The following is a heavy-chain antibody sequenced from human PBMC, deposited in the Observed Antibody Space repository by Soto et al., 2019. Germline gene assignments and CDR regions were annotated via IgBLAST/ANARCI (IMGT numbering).Heavy chain of an antibody. V-gene: IGHV4-30-4*01. CDR2: IYYSGST. D-gene: IGHD2-15*01. CDR1: GGSISSGDYY. Sequence: QVQLQESGPGLVKPSQTLSLTCTVSGGSISSGDYYWSWIRQPPGKGLEWIGYIYYSGSTYYNPSLKSRVTISVDTYKNQFSLKLSSVTAADTAVYYCARDIVVVVAATMGRRDWFDPWGQGTLVTVSS. CDR3: ARDIVVVVAATMGRRDWFDP. J-gene: IGHJ5*02.